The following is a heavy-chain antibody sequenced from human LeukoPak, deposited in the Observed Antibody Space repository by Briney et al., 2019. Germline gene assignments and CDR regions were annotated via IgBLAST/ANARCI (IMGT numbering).Heavy chain of an antibody. V-gene: IGHV7-4-1*02. Sequence: ASVKVSCKASGYTFTSYAMNWVRQAPGQGLEWMGWINTNTGNPTYAQGFTGRFVFSLDTSVSTAYLQISSLKAEDTAVYYCARDLWELLPSPLDYWAQGTLVTVSS. CDR2: INTNTGNP. CDR3: ARDLWELLPSPLDY. D-gene: IGHD1-26*01. CDR1: GYTFTSYA. J-gene: IGHJ4*02.